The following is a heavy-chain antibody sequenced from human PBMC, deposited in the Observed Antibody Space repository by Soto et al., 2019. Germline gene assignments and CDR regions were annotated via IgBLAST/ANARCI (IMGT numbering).Heavy chain of an antibody. J-gene: IGHJ6*02. D-gene: IGHD2-15*01. CDR2: IDPSDSYV. CDR3: ARHARYCSGGSCHTYYGMDV. CDR1: GYTFTSSW. Sequence: RGESLKISCKCSGYTFTSSWISWVRQMPGKGLEWMGRIDPSDSYVSYSPSFEGHATISADKSISTAYLQWSSLKASDTAMYYCARHARYCSGGSCHTYYGMDVWGQGTTVTVSS. V-gene: IGHV5-10-1*01.